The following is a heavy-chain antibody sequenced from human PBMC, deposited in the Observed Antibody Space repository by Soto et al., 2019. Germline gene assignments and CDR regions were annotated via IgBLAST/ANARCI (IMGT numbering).Heavy chain of an antibody. V-gene: IGHV1-46*01. CDR1: GYTFSNYY. J-gene: IGHJ4*02. D-gene: IGHD2-2*01. Sequence: ASVKVSCKPSGYTFSNYYMHWVRQAPGQGLEWMGGINPNGDTTYYAQKFLGRLTVTRDTSTSTVYMELSSLRSDDTAVYYCAREGATAAKVFDYWGQGPLVTVSS. CDR2: INPNGDTT. CDR3: AREGATAAKVFDY.